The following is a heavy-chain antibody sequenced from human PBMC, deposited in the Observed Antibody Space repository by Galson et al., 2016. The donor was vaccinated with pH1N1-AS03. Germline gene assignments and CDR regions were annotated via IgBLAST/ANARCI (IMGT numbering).Heavy chain of an antibody. V-gene: IGHV3-23*01. CDR3: AKEEAAAAPEGVMDV. Sequence: SLRLSCAASGFAFSSYAMSWVRPAPGKGLEWVSAISASGGGTYYADSVKGRFPISRDNSKNTLYLQMNSLRAEDTALYYCAKEEAAAAPEGVMDVWGQGTTVTVSS. D-gene: IGHD6-13*01. CDR1: GFAFSSYA. J-gene: IGHJ6*02. CDR2: ISASGGGT.